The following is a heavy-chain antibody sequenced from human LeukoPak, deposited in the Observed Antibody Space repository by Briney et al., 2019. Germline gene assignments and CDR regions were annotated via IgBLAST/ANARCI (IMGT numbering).Heavy chain of an antibody. Sequence: SETLSLTCTVSGGSISSYYWSWIRQPPGKGLEWIGYFYHSGSTNYNPSLKSRVTTSVDTSKNQFSLRLNSVTAADTAVYYCASTQQWLAFDYWGQGILVTVSS. J-gene: IGHJ4*02. CDR1: GGSISSYY. CDR2: FYHSGST. D-gene: IGHD6-19*01. CDR3: ASTQQWLAFDY. V-gene: IGHV4-59*01.